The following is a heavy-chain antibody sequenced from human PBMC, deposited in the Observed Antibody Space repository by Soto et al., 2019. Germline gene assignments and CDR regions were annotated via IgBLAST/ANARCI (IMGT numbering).Heavy chain of an antibody. CDR1: GGSISSYY. Sequence: SETLSLTCTVSGGSISSYYWSWILQPPWKGLEWIGYIYYSGSTNYNPSLKSRVTISVDTSKNQFSLKLSSVTAADTAVYYCARGDVVAIDYWGQGTLVTVSS. J-gene: IGHJ4*02. D-gene: IGHD2-21*01. CDR2: IYYSGST. CDR3: ARGDVVAIDY. V-gene: IGHV4-59*08.